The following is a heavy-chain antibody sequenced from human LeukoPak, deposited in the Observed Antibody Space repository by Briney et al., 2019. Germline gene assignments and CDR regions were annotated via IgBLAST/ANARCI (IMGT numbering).Heavy chain of an antibody. CDR3: ARQDYGDYHRPFDY. CDR2: ISAYNGNT. D-gene: IGHD4-17*01. Sequence: GASVKVSCKASGYTFTSYGISWVRQAPGQGLEWMGWISAYNGNTNYAQKLQGKVTMTTDTSTSTAYMELRSLRSDDTAVYYCARQDYGDYHRPFDYWGQGTLVTVSS. J-gene: IGHJ4*02. CDR1: GYTFTSYG. V-gene: IGHV1-18*01.